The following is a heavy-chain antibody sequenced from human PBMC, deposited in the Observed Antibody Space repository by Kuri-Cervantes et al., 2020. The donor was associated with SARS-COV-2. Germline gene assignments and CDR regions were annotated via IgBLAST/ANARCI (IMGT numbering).Heavy chain of an antibody. CDR2: MNPNSGNT. V-gene: IGHV1-8*03. Sequence: ASVKVPCKASGYTFTSYDINWVRQATGQGLEWMGWMNPNSGNTGYAQKFQGRVTITRNTSISTAYMELSSLRSEDTAVYYCARSVSRTIFGAGNWFDPWGQGTLVTVSS. J-gene: IGHJ5*02. CDR3: ARSVSRTIFGAGNWFDP. D-gene: IGHD3-3*01. CDR1: GYTFTSYD.